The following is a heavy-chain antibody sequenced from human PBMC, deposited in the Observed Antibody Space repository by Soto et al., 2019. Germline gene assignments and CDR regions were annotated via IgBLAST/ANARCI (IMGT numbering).Heavy chain of an antibody. CDR2: ISYDGAEK. CDR3: AKDRSYDYDAFDI. CDR1: GFTFRRYG. V-gene: IGHV3-30*18. Sequence: QVRLVESGGGVVQPGRSLRLSCAASGFTFRRYGMHWVRQAPGKGLEWVAHISYDGAEKHTADSVKGRFTISRDNSKNTLYLEMNSLRPEDTAVYFCAKDRSYDYDAFDIWGRGTLVTISS. D-gene: IGHD5-12*01. J-gene: IGHJ3*02.